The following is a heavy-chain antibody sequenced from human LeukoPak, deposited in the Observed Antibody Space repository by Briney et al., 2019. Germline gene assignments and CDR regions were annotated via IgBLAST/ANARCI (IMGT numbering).Heavy chain of an antibody. CDR3: AKDQWNPDY. Sequence: PGGSLRLSCAASGFTFRNYWMHWVRQAPGKGLEWVAVVWDDGSSQNYADSVKGRFTISRDNSKNMLYLQMNSLRAEDTAVYYCAKDQWNPDYWGQGTLVSVSS. CDR1: GFTFRNYW. D-gene: IGHD6-19*01. V-gene: IGHV3-33*06. CDR2: VWDDGSSQ. J-gene: IGHJ4*02.